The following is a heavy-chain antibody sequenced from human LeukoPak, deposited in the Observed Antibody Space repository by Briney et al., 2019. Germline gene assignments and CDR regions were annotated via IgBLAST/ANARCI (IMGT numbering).Heavy chain of an antibody. CDR1: GYTFTSNY. Sequence: ASVKVSCKASGYTFTSNYMHWVRQAPGQGLEWMGIIHPSGGNTNYAQKFQGRVAMTTDTSTSTAYMELRSLRSDDTAVYYCARLPYSSGWTGAHYFDYWGQGTLVTVSS. CDR2: IHPSGGNT. V-gene: IGHV1-46*01. CDR3: ARLPYSSGWTGAHYFDY. D-gene: IGHD6-19*01. J-gene: IGHJ4*02.